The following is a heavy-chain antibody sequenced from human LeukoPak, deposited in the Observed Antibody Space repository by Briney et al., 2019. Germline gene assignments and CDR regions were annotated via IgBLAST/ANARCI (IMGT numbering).Heavy chain of an antibody. D-gene: IGHD3-22*01. CDR1: GFTFSDYY. Sequence: GGSLRLSCAASGFTFSDYYMSWIRQAPGKGLEWVSYISSSGSTIYYADSVKGRFTISRDNGKNSLYLQMNSLRAEDTAVYYCAREYYDSSDYPRQHYFDYWGQGTLVTVSS. V-gene: IGHV3-11*04. CDR2: ISSSGSTI. J-gene: IGHJ4*02. CDR3: AREYYDSSDYPRQHYFDY.